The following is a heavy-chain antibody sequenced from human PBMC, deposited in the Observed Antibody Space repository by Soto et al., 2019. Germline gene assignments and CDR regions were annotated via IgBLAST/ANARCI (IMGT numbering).Heavy chain of an antibody. Sequence: GGSLRLSCAASGFTFSSYAMHWVRQAPGKGLEWVAVISYDGSNKYYADSVKGRFTISRDNSKNTLYLQMNSLRAEDTAVYYCASRSSGWYALPYYYYGMDVWGQGTTVTVSS. D-gene: IGHD6-19*01. CDR3: ASRSSGWYALPYYYYGMDV. V-gene: IGHV3-30-3*01. CDR1: GFTFSSYA. CDR2: ISYDGSNK. J-gene: IGHJ6*02.